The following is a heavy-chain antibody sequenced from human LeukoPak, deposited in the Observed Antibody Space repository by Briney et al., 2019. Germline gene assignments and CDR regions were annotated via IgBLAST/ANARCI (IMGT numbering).Heavy chain of an antibody. Sequence: SETLSLTCTASGGSISSGSYYWSWIRQPAGTGLEWIGRIYTSGSTNYNPSLKSRVTISVDTSKNQFSLKLSSVTAADTAVYYCARVRYSGYYFDYWGQGTLVTVSS. V-gene: IGHV4-61*02. J-gene: IGHJ4*02. CDR1: GGSISSGSYY. CDR2: IYTSGST. CDR3: ARVRYSGYYFDY. D-gene: IGHD5-12*01.